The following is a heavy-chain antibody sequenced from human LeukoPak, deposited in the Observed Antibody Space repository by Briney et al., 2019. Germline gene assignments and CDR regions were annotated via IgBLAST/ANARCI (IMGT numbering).Heavy chain of an antibody. CDR2: IYYSGST. D-gene: IGHD4-17*01. CDR3: ARVKIGYGDYWGYFDY. V-gene: IGHV4-30-4*01. J-gene: IGHJ4*02. CDR1: GGSISSGDYY. Sequence: TSETLSLTCTVSGGSISSGDYYWSWIRQPPGKGLEWIGYIYYSGSTYYNPSLKSRVTISVDTSKNQFSLKLSSVTAADTAVYYCARVKIGYGDYWGYFDYWGQGTLVTVSS.